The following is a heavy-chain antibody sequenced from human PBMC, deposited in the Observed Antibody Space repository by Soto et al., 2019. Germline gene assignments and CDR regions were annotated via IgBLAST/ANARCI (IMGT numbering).Heavy chain of an antibody. J-gene: IGHJ4*02. Sequence: VGSLRLSCEASGFTFSKFDMHWVRQPTGKGLEWVSTIGISGDTYYAVSVKGRFTISRDNAKNSLSLQMNSLRAGDTALYFCARGQEVGAHFFDSWGQGTQGTVSS. CDR1: GFTFSKFD. D-gene: IGHD2-15*01. V-gene: IGHV3-13*04. CDR3: ARGQEVGAHFFDS. CDR2: IGISGDT.